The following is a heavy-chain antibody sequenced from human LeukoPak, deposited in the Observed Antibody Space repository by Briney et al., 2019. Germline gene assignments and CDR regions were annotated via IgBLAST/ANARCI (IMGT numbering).Heavy chain of an antibody. CDR1: GFTFSSYA. J-gene: IGHJ4*02. CDR3: AKAGRIAAAGPTVFAY. Sequence: GGSLTLSCAASGFTFSSYAMSWVRQAPGKGLEWVSAISGSGGSTYYADSVKGRFTSARDNSKNTLSLQMNSLRAEDTAVYYCAKAGRIAAAGPTVFAYGGESTLVTVSS. D-gene: IGHD6-13*01. CDR2: ISGSGGST. V-gene: IGHV3-23*01.